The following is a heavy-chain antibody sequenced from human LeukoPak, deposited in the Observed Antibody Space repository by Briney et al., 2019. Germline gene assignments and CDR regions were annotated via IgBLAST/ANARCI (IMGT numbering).Heavy chain of an antibody. Sequence: EASVKVSCKAPGYTFTGYYIHWVRQAPGQGLEWMGWINPNNGATNYAQKFQGRVTMIRDTSISTAYMELSRLRYDDTAVYYCARDQGSSGWSDFDYWGQGTLVTVSS. CDR3: ARDQGSSGWSDFDY. J-gene: IGHJ4*02. CDR2: INPNNGAT. V-gene: IGHV1-2*02. D-gene: IGHD6-19*01. CDR1: GYTFTGYY.